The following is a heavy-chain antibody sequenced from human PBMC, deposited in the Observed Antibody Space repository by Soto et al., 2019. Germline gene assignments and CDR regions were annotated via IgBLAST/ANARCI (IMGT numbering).Heavy chain of an antibody. V-gene: IGHV4-31*03. CDR1: GGSIRSVGYY. J-gene: IGHJ5*02. CDR3: ARGGAMVRGGISWFYX. Sequence: SETLSLTCTVSGGSIRSVGYYWSWIRQHPGKGLELIGYVYYSGSTYYNPSLKSRVTISVDTSKNQFSLKLSSVTAADTAWYYCARGGAMVRGGISWFYXWGQGTLVTVSX. D-gene: IGHD3-10*01. CDR2: VYYSGST.